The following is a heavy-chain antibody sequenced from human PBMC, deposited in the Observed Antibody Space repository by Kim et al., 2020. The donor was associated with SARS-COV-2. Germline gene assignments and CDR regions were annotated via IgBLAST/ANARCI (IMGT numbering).Heavy chain of an antibody. D-gene: IGHD2-15*01. J-gene: IGHJ6*02. CDR3: ARVAEEFYGMDV. V-gene: IGHV1-18*01. Sequence: KYAQKFQGRVSIPPNTSTSMAYMELRNLRSDDTAMYYCARVAEEFYGMDVWGQGTTVTVSS.